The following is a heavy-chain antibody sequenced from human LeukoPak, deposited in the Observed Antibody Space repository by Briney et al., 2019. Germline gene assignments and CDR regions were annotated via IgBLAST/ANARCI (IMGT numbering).Heavy chain of an antibody. D-gene: IGHD4-17*01. Sequence: PSETLSLTCTVPGGSISSYYWSWIRQPPGKGLEWIAYIYYSGSTNYNPSLKSRVTISVDTSKNQFSLKLSSVTAADTAVYYCARGVTTYDYWGQGTLVTVSS. CDR3: ARGVTTYDY. V-gene: IGHV4-59*01. J-gene: IGHJ4*02. CDR2: IYYSGST. CDR1: GGSISSYY.